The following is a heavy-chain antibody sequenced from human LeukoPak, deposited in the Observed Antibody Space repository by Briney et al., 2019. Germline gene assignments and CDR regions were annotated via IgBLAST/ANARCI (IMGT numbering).Heavy chain of an antibody. V-gene: IGHV3-74*01. Sequence: GGSLRLSCAASGFTFSSYWMHWVRQAPGNGLVWVSHISGDGSRTSYADSVKGRFTISRDKAKNTLYLQMNSLRDEDTAVYYCARDRGYCIDCWGQGTLVTVSS. CDR2: ISGDGSRT. J-gene: IGHJ4*02. CDR3: ARDRGYCIDC. CDR1: GFTFSSYW. D-gene: IGHD2-15*01.